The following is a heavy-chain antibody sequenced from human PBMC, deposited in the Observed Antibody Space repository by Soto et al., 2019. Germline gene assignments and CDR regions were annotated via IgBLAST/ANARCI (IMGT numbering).Heavy chain of an antibody. CDR1: GFTFSSYA. Sequence: PGGSLRLSCAASGFTFSSYAMSWVRQAPGEGLEWVSAISGSGGSTYYADSVKGRFTISRDNSKNTLYLQMNSLRAEDTAVYYCAKDLGELRFLEWLSPFDYWGQGTLVTVSS. CDR3: AKDLGELRFLEWLSPFDY. CDR2: ISGSGGST. V-gene: IGHV3-23*01. J-gene: IGHJ4*02. D-gene: IGHD3-3*01.